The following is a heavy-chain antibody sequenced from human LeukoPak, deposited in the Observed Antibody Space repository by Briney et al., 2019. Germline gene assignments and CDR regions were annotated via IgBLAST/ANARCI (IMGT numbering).Heavy chain of an antibody. Sequence: GGSLRLSCVASGFTFRSYWMSWVRQAPGKGLEWVASIKEDGSERHYVDSVKGRFTISRDNANNSLSLQMNSLRAEDTAVYYCVYVWGSYRSDYWGQGTLVTVSS. CDR3: VYVWGSYRSDY. CDR2: IKEDGSER. J-gene: IGHJ4*02. V-gene: IGHV3-7*03. D-gene: IGHD3-16*02. CDR1: GFTFRSYW.